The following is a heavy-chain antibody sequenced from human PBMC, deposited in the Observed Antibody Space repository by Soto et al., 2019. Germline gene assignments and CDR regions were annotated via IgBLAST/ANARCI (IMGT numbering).Heavy chain of an antibody. D-gene: IGHD3-10*01. CDR3: AKDRSLVRGPMPY. Sequence: GGSLRLSCSASGFTFSSYAMSCVRQAPEKGLEWVSAISGSGGSTYYADSVKGRFTISRDNSKNTLYLQMNSLRAEDTAVYYCAKDRSLVRGPMPYWGQGTLVTVSS. CDR2: ISGSGGST. V-gene: IGHV3-23*01. CDR1: GFTFSSYA. J-gene: IGHJ4*02.